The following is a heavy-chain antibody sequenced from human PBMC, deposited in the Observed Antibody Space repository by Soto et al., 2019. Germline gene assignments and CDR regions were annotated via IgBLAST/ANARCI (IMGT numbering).Heavy chain of an antibody. CDR1: GGPFSSYA. V-gene: IGHV1-69*13. D-gene: IGHD6-13*01. Sequence: SVKVSCKASGGPFSSYAISWVRQAPGQGLEWMGGIIPIFGTANYPQKFQGRVTMTADESTSTAYMELSSLRSEDTAVYDCARDEGNYGMDVWGQGTTVTVSS. J-gene: IGHJ6*02. CDR3: ARDEGNYGMDV. CDR2: IIPIFGTA.